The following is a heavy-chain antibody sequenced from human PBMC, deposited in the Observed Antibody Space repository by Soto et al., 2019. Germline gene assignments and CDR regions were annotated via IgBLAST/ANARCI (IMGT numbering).Heavy chain of an antibody. CDR1: GYTLTELS. V-gene: IGHV1-24*01. CDR2: FDPEDGET. D-gene: IGHD3-16*01. CDR3: ATDIWGSYPQYFDY. J-gene: IGHJ4*02. Sequence: GASVKVSCKVSGYTLTELSMHWWRQSPGKGLEWMGGFDPEDGETIYAQKFQGRVTMTEDTSTDTAYMELSSLRSEDTAVYYCATDIWGSYPQYFDYWGQGTLVTVSS.